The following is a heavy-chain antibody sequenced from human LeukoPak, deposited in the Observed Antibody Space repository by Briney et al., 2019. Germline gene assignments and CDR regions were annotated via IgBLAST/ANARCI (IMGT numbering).Heavy chain of an antibody. CDR1: GGSISSSSYY. CDR2: IYYSGST. Sequence: SETLSLTCTVSGGSISSSSYYWGWIRQPPGKGLEWIGSIYYSGSTYYNPSLKSRVTISVDTSKNQFSLKLSSVTAADTAVYYCAREVVYCSSTSCYYYYYYYMDVWGKGTTVTVSS. CDR3: AREVVYCSSTSCYYYYYYYMDV. D-gene: IGHD2-2*01. V-gene: IGHV4-39*07. J-gene: IGHJ6*03.